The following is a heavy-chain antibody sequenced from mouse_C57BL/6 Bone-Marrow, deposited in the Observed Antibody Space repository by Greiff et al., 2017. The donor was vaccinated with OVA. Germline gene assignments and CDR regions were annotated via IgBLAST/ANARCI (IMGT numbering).Heavy chain of an antibody. CDR2: IDPENGDT. V-gene: IGHV14-4*01. J-gene: IGHJ4*01. Sequence: EVQLQQSGAELVRPGASVKLSCTASGFNIKDDYMHWVKQRPEQGLEWIGWIDPENGDTEYASKVQGKATITADTSSNTAYLQLSSLTSEDTAVYYCTTLYYDYDEAMDYWGQGTSVTVSS. CDR1: GFNIKDDY. D-gene: IGHD2-4*01. CDR3: TTLYYDYDEAMDY.